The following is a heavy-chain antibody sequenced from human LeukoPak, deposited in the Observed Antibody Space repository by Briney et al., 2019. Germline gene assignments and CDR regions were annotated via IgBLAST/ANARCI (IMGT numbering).Heavy chain of an antibody. J-gene: IGHJ4*02. V-gene: IGHV4-39*01. CDR2: IYYGGTT. CDR1: GGSVGRSDSY. CDR3: ARRGLVVVPL. D-gene: IGHD2-21*01. Sequence: SETLSLTCTVSGGSVGRSDSYWVWVRQPPGKGLEWVGSIYYGGTTHYNPSLKSRVTVSVDPSKNQFSLGLTAVTAADAAVYYCARRGLVVVPLWGQGTLVTVSS.